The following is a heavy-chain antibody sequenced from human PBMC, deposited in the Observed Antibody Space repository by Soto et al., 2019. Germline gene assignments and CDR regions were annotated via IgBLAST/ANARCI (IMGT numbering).Heavy chain of an antibody. J-gene: IGHJ4*02. CDR2: ISGSGGST. V-gene: IGHV3-23*01. CDR3: AKDSWDSWIYDY. Sequence: EVLLLESGGGLVQPGGSLRLSCAASGFTFSSYAMSWVRQAPGKGLEWVSAISGSGGSTYYADSVKGRFTISRDNSKNTLYLQMNSLRAEDTAVYYCAKDSWDSWIYDYWGQGTLVTVSS. CDR1: GFTFSSYA. D-gene: IGHD5-12*01.